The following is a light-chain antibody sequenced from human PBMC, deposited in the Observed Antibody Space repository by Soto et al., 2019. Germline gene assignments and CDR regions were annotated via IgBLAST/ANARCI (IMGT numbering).Light chain of an antibody. CDR2: GTS. V-gene: IGKV1-27*01. J-gene: IGKJ3*01. Sequence: DIQMTQSPSSLSASVGDRVTITCRASQGVKYYLAWYQQKPGKPPKVLIYGTSTLQSGVPSRFSGSGSGTDFTLTISSLQPEDLATYYGQKYNSAPFTFGPGTKVEIE. CDR3: QKYNSAPFT. CDR1: QGVKYY.